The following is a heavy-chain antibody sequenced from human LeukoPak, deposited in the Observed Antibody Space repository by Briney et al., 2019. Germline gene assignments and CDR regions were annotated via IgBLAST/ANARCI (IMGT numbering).Heavy chain of an antibody. CDR1: GGTFSSYA. CDR2: IIPILGIA. V-gene: IGHV1-69*04. J-gene: IGHJ5*02. D-gene: IGHD1-26*01. CDR3: ARVTTATPQDHLFDP. Sequence: SVKVSCKASGGTFSSYAISWVRQAPGQGLEWMGRIIPILGIANYAQKFQGRVTITADKSTSTAYMELSSLRSEDTAVYYCARVTTATPQDHLFDPRGQGTLVTVSS.